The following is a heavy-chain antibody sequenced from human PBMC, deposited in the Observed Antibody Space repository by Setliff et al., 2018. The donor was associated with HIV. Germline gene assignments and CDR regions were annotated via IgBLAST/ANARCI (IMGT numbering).Heavy chain of an antibody. CDR1: GFTVSSNE. D-gene: IGHD3-10*01. V-gene: IGHV3-53*01. CDR3: AREAYGSGSYPSFGLDY. J-gene: IGHJ4*02. CDR2: ISGGST. Sequence: GGSLRLSCAASGFTVSSNEMSWVRQAPGKGLEWVSSISGGSTYYADSVKGRFTISRDNSKNTLYLQMNSLRAEDTAVYYCAREAYGSGSYPSFGLDYWGQGTLVTVSS.